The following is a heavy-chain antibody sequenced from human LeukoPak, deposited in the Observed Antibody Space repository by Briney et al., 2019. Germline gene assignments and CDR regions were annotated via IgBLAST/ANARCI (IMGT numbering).Heavy chain of an antibody. V-gene: IGHV1-2*02. J-gene: IGHJ4*02. Sequence: ASVKVSCKASGYTFTGFYMHWVRQAPGQGLEWMGWINPNGGGTNYARKFQGRVTMTRDTSINTAYMELSSLRSDDTAVYYCAREEVSVISDTCCSGLGYWGQGTLVTVSS. CDR2: INPNGGGT. CDR1: GYTFTGFY. D-gene: IGHD3-10*01. CDR3: AREEVSVISDTCCSGLGY.